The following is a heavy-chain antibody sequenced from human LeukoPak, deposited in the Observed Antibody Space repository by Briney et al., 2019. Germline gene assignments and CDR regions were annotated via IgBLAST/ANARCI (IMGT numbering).Heavy chain of an antibody. Sequence: GGSLRLSCAASGFTFDDYAMHWVRQAPGKGLEWVSGISWNSGSIGYADSVKGRFTISRDNAKNSLYLQMNSLRAEDTALYYCAKDYRSHSSSWYLLNGMDVWGQGTTVTVSS. V-gene: IGHV3-9*01. D-gene: IGHD6-13*01. CDR3: AKDYRSHSSSWYLLNGMDV. J-gene: IGHJ6*02. CDR2: ISWNSGSI. CDR1: GFTFDDYA.